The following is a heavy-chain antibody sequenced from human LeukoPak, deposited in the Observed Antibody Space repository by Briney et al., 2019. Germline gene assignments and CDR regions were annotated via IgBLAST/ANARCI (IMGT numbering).Heavy chain of an antibody. D-gene: IGHD3-10*01. CDR2: ISSSSSYI. CDR3: ARSMVRGPHAFDI. Sequence: PGGSLRLSCAASGFTFSSYSMNWVRQAPGKGLEWVSSISSSSSYIYYADSVKGRFTISRDNAKNSLYLQMNSLRAEDTAVYYCARSMVRGPHAFDIWGQGTMVTVSS. V-gene: IGHV3-21*01. CDR1: GFTFSSYS. J-gene: IGHJ3*02.